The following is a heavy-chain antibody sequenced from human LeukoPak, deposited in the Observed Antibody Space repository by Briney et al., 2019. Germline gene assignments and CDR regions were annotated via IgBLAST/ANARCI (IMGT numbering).Heavy chain of an antibody. Sequence: SETLSLTCTVSGGSISSYYWSWIRQPPWKGLEWIGYIYYSGSTNYNPSLKSRVTISVDTSKNQFSLKLSSVTAADTAVYYCARAPLRGRSTMVRGVTGNYYYMDVWGKGTTVTVSS. CDR3: ARAPLRGRSTMVRGVTGNYYYMDV. CDR2: IYYSGST. CDR1: GGSISSYY. D-gene: IGHD3-10*01. J-gene: IGHJ6*03. V-gene: IGHV4-59*01.